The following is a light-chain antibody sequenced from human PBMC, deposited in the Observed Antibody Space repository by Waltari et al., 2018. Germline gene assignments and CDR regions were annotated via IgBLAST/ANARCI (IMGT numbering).Light chain of an antibody. CDR2: EVS. J-gene: IGLJ2*01. CDR3: SSFTTSHTLL. V-gene: IGLV2-14*01. CDR1: SSDVGHYNY. Sequence: QSALTQPASVSGTPGQSITISCTGTSSDVGHYNYVSWYQQHPGKAPKLIIYEVSHRPPGISYRFSASKSGNTASLTITGLQTEDEADYYCSSFTTSHTLLFGGGTKLTV.